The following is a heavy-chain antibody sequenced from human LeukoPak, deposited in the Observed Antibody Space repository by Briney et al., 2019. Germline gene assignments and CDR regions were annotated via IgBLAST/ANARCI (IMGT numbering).Heavy chain of an antibody. CDR1: GGSFSGYY. CDR2: INHSGST. V-gene: IGHV4-34*01. D-gene: IGHD3-9*01. J-gene: IGHJ6*02. CDR3: ARGVRYFDWLGYYYYGMDV. Sequence: PSETLSLTCAVYGGSFSGYYWSWIRQPPGKGLEWIGEINHSGSTNYNPSLKSRVTISVDTSKNQFSLKLSSVTAADTAVYYCARGVRYFDWLGYYYYGMDVWGQGTTVTVS.